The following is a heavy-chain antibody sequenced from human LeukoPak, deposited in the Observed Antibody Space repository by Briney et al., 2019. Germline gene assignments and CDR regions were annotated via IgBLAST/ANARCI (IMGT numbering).Heavy chain of an antibody. Sequence: SETLSLTCTVPGGSISSYYWSWIRQPAGKGLEWIGRIYSSGSTNYDPSLRSRVTMSVDTSKNQFSLKLSSMTAADTAVYYCARDPNDFDDYGAFDIWGQGTLVTVSS. D-gene: IGHD4-17*01. CDR3: ARDPNDFDDYGAFDI. V-gene: IGHV4-4*07. CDR2: IYSSGST. CDR1: GGSISSYY. J-gene: IGHJ3*02.